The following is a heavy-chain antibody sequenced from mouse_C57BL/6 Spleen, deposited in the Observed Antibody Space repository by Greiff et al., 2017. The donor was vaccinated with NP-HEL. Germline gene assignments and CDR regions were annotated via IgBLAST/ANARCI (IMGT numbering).Heavy chain of an antibody. CDR2: ILPGRGST. J-gene: IGHJ1*03. D-gene: IGHD4-1*01. V-gene: IGHV1-9*01. Sequence: LVESGAELMKPGASVKLSCKATGYTFTGYWIEWVKQRPGHGLEWIGEILPGRGSTNYNEKFKGKATFTADTSSNTAYMQLSSLTTEDSAIYYCAREELTGTWYFDVWGTGTTVTVSS. CDR3: AREELTGTWYFDV. CDR1: GYTFTGYW.